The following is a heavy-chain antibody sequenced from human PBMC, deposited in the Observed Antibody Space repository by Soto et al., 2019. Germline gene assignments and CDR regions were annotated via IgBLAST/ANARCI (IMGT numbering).Heavy chain of an antibody. V-gene: IGHV3-23*01. Sequence: EVQLLESGGGLVQPGGSLRLSCAASGFTFSSYAMSWVRQAPGKGLEWVSAISGSGGSTYYADSVKGRFTISRENSKNTLYLQMNSLRAEDTAVYYCAKLTTVTTLKAYAFDIWGQGTMVTVSS. D-gene: IGHD4-17*01. CDR3: AKLTTVTTLKAYAFDI. J-gene: IGHJ3*02. CDR2: ISGSGGST. CDR1: GFTFSSYA.